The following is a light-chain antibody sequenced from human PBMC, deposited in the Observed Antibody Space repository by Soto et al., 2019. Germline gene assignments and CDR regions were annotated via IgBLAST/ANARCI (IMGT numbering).Light chain of an antibody. V-gene: IGKV3-15*01. Sequence: EIVMTQSPATLSVSQGERATLSCRASQSVSTNLAWYQQKPGQAPRLLIYGASTRATGIPARFSGSGSGTEFTLTISRLQSEDFAVYYCQQRRNWPPITFGQGTRLEIK. CDR1: QSVSTN. CDR2: GAS. J-gene: IGKJ5*01. CDR3: QQRRNWPPIT.